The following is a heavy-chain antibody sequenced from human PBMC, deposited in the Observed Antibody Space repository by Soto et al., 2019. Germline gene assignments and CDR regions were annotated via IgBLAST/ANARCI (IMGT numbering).Heavy chain of an antibody. CDR3: ARDQTEAHYDYIWGSYRREFDY. V-gene: IGHV1-18*01. Sequence: QVQLVQSGAEVKKPGASVKVSCKASGYTFTSYGISWVRQAPGQGLEWMGWISAYNGNTNYAQKLQGRVTMTTDTSTGTAYLGLSSLRSDDTAVYYCARDQTEAHYDYIWGSYRREFDYCGQGTLVTVSS. J-gene: IGHJ4*02. CDR1: GYTFTSYG. D-gene: IGHD3-16*02. CDR2: ISAYNGNT.